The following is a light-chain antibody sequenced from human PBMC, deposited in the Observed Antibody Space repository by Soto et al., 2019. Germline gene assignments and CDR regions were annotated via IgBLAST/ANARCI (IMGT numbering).Light chain of an antibody. CDR2: GAS. J-gene: IGKJ2*01. CDR3: PQSYSAPHT. Sequence: DIQMTQSPSSLPASVGDRISITCRASQSIGTYLSWYQQKPGKAPKLLIYGASNLQSGVPSRFSGSGSETGFTLTISSLQPEDFATYHCPQSYSAPHTFGQRTKLDIK. V-gene: IGKV1-39*01. CDR1: QSIGTY.